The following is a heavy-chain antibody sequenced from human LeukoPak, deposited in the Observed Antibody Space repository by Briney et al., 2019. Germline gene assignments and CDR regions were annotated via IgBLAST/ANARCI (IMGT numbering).Heavy chain of an antibody. CDR3: ARDYAYDSSGYYFWYFDL. J-gene: IGHJ2*01. D-gene: IGHD3-22*01. Sequence: PGGSLRLSCAASGFTFSSYWMSWVRQAPGKGLEWVANIKQDGSEKYYVDSVKGRFTISRDNAKNSLYLQMNSLRAEDTAVYYCARDYAYDSSGYYFWYFDLWGRGTLVTVSS. CDR2: IKQDGSEK. V-gene: IGHV3-7*01. CDR1: GFTFSSYW.